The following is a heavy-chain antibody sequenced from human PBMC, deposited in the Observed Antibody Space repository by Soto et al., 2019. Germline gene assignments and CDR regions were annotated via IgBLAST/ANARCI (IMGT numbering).Heavy chain of an antibody. CDR3: AAGEASSRNLAPYYLDF. CDR1: GGSMRNYF. CDR2: IHYSGTT. Sequence: SETLSLTCTVSGGSMRNYFWTWIRQPPGKGLGWIGYIHYSGTTSFFPSYNPSLRSRVTISEDTSKNQFSLKLLSVTTADTAVYFCAAGEASSRNLAPYYLDFWGQGTLVTVSS. V-gene: IGHV4-59*01. J-gene: IGHJ4*02. D-gene: IGHD6-13*01.